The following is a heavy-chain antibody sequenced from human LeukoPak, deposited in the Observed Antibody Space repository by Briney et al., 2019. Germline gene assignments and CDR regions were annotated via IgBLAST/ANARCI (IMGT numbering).Heavy chain of an antibody. J-gene: IGHJ5*02. CDR1: GGTFSSYA. Sequence: GASVKVSCKASGGTFSSYAISWVRQALGQGLEWMGRIIPILGIANYAQKFQGRVTITADKSTSTAYMELSSLRSEDTAVYYCARERYSSSSGFDPWGQGTLVTVSS. CDR3: ARERYSSSSGFDP. D-gene: IGHD6-6*01. CDR2: IIPILGIA. V-gene: IGHV1-69*04.